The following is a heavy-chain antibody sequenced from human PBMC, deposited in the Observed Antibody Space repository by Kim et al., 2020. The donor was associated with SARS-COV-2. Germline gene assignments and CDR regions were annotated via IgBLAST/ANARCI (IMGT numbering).Heavy chain of an antibody. CDR3: ARPHYYDSSGFNEFDAFDR. J-gene: IGHJ3*01. V-gene: IGHV4-39*01. CDR2: IYYTGST. Sequence: SETLSLTCTVSGGSISSTDYYWGWIRQPPGKGLEWIGTIYYTGSTYYNPSLKSRVTISVDTSKNQVSLKLSTVTAADTAVYDCARPHYYDSSGFNEFDAFDRRGQATMVTVSS. CDR1: GGSISSTDYY. D-gene: IGHD3-22*01.